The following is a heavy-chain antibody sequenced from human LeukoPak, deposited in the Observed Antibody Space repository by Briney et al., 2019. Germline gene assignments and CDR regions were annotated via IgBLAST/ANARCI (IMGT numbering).Heavy chain of an antibody. CDR3: AREVWSGYYIDY. D-gene: IGHD3-3*01. CDR2: VSPYTGST. Sequence: VASVKVSCKASGYTFNSYGISWVRQAPGQGLEWMGWVSPYTGSTRYAQSLQGRVTMTIDTSTGTAYMELRSLTSDDTAVYYCAREVWSGYYIDYWGQGTLVTVSS. J-gene: IGHJ4*02. V-gene: IGHV1-18*01. CDR1: GYTFNSYG.